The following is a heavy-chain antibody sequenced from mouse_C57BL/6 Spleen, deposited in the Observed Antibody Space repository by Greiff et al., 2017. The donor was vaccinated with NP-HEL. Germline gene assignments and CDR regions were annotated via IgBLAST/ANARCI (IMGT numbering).Heavy chain of an antibody. CDR3: ARELPDY. CDR2: IYPGDGDT. D-gene: IGHD1-1*01. CDR1: GYAFSSSW. J-gene: IGHJ2*01. V-gene: IGHV1-82*01. Sequence: VQLQQSGPELVKPGASVKISCKASGYAFSSSWMNWVKQRPGKGLEWIGRIYPGDGDTNYNGKFKGKATLTEDKSSSTAYMQLSSLTSEDSAVYFCARELPDYWGQGTTLTVSS.